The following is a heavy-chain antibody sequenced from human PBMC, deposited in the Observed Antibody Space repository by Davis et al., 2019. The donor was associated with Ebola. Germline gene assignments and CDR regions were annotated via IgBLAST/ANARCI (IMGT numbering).Heavy chain of an antibody. J-gene: IGHJ4*02. V-gene: IGHV3-7*01. CDR3: ATDNWGPAL. Sequence: PGGSLRLSCAASGFTFSSYWMSWVRQAPGKGLEWAANIKQDGSKINYVDSVKGRFTISRDNAKKSLYLDMSSVRVEDTAIYFCATDNWGPALWGQGTLLTVSS. CDR1: GFTFSSYW. CDR2: IKQDGSKI. D-gene: IGHD7-27*01.